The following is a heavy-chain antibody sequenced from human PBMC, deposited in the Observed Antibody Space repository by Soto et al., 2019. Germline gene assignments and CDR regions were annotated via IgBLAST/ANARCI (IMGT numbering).Heavy chain of an antibody. V-gene: IGHV5-10-1*01. Sequence: KGSGYSFTNYWISWVRQMPGKGLEWMGRVDPSDSYTNYSPSFQGHVTISADKSISTAYLQWSSLKASDTAMYYCARPDCSRTSCYNGVAFDIWVQGTMVTVSS. D-gene: IGHD2-2*02. CDR2: VDPSDSYT. CDR3: ARPDCSRTSCYNGVAFDI. J-gene: IGHJ3*02. CDR1: GYSFTNYW.